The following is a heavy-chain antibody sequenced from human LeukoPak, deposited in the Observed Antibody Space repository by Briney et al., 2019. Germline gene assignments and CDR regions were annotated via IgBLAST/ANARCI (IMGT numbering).Heavy chain of an antibody. CDR2: IYSTGST. V-gene: IGHV4-59*01. CDR1: GGSMSDCY. Sequence: PSETLSLTCTVSGGSMSDCYWTWIRQPPGKGLEWIGYIYSTGSTNYNPSLKSRVTISLDTSKNQFSLKLSSVTAADTALYYCARDYTMTHSFDVWGQGTLVTVSS. J-gene: IGHJ3*01. D-gene: IGHD3-22*01. CDR3: ARDYTMTHSFDV.